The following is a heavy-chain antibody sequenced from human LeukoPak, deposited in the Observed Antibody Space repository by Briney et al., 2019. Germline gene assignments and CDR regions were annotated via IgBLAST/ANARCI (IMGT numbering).Heavy chain of an antibody. CDR3: ARVLGQDSGSYPPLDYFDY. D-gene: IGHD1-26*01. V-gene: IGHV1-2*02. J-gene: IGHJ4*02. CDR2: INPNSGGT. CDR1: GYTFTGYY. Sequence: ASVKVSCKASGYTFTGYYMHWVRRAPGQGLEWMGWINPNSGGTNYAQKFQGRVTMTRDTSISTAYMELSRLRSDDTAVYYCARVLGQDSGSYPPLDYFDYWGQGTLVTVSS.